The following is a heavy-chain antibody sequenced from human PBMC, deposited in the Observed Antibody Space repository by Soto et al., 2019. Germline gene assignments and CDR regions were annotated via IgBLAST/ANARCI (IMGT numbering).Heavy chain of an antibody. CDR1: GFTFSSYG. J-gene: IGHJ6*02. D-gene: IGHD5-18*01. V-gene: IGHV3-33*01. CDR2: IWYDGSNK. CDR3: ARDKGYGFGWSSSSGMDV. Sequence: PGGSLRLSCAASGFTFSSYGMHWVRQAPGKGLEWVAVIWYDGSNKYYADSVKGRFTISRDNSKNTLYLQMNSLTSDDTAVYYCARDKGYGFGWSSSSGMDVWGQGTTVTVSS.